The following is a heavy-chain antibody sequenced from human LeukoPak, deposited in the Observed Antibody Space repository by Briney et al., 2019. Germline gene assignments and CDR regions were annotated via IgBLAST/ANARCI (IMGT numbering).Heavy chain of an antibody. Sequence: PSEPLSLTCTVSGGPLSSYYWRGIPQPAGKGLEGIGRIYTSGSTNYNPSLKSRVTMSVDTSKNQFSLKLSSVTAADTAVYYCAFSWAVAGNFIFDYWGQGTLVTVSS. CDR2: IYTSGST. J-gene: IGHJ4*02. CDR3: AFSWAVAGNFIFDY. D-gene: IGHD6-19*01. V-gene: IGHV4-4*07. CDR1: GGPLSSYY.